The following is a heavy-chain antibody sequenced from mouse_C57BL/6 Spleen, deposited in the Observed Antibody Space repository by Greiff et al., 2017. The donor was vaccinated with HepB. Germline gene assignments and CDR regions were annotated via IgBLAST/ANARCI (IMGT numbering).Heavy chain of an antibody. CDR3: VRSEYYEGAMDY. CDR1: GYSFTDYN. CDR2: ISPKYGTT. V-gene: IGHV1-39*01. J-gene: IGHJ4*01. Sequence: VQLQQSGPELVKPGASVTISCKASGYSFTDYNMNWVKQSHGQSLEWLGVISPKYGTTSYNQKFRGKATVTEDQSSSTASMQLNSLTSEDSAVYYCVRSEYYEGAMDYWGQGTSVTVSS. D-gene: IGHD1-1*01.